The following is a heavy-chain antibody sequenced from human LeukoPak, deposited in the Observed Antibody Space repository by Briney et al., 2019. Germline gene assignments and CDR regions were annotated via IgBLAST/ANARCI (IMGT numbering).Heavy chain of an antibody. CDR3: ARSSYGSGSYFY. CDR2: IYHSGST. D-gene: IGHD3-10*01. V-gene: IGHV4-30-2*01. CDR1: GGSISSGGYS. Sequence: SETLSLTCAVSGGSISSGGYSWSWIRQPPGKGLEWIGYIYHSGSTYYNPSLKSRVTISVDRSKNQFSLKLSSVTAADTAVYYCARSSYGSGSYFYWGQGTLVTVYS. J-gene: IGHJ4*02.